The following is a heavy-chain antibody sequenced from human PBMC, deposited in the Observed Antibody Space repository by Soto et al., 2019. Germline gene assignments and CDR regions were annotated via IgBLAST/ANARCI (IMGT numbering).Heavy chain of an antibody. CDR1: GGSISSSGYY. CDR3: ARPAHCSGGSCPGYYNHMDV. Sequence: HSWTLSLTCTVSGGSISSSGYYWGWIRQTPGKGLEWIGTIYYSGSTYYNPSLKSRVTISVDTSKNQFSLKLSSVSAADTAVYYCARPAHCSGGSCPGYYNHMDVWGKGTTVTVSS. V-gene: IGHV4-39*01. J-gene: IGHJ6*03. CDR2: IYYSGST. D-gene: IGHD2-15*01.